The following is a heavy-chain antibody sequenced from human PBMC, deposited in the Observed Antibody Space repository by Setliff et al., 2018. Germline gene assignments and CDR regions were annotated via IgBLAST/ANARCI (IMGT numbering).Heavy chain of an antibody. CDR2: MNPNSGKT. CDR3: AKEGNKYGYSSGWFDP. D-gene: IGHD6-6*01. J-gene: IGHJ5*02. Sequence: ASVKVSCKASGYPFISYDINWVRQAPGQGLEWMGWMNPNSGKTGYAQKFQGRVIMTRNTSISTAYLELNTLRSDDTAVYYCAKEGNKYGYSSGWFDPWGQGTLVTVSS. CDR1: GYPFISYD. V-gene: IGHV1-8*02.